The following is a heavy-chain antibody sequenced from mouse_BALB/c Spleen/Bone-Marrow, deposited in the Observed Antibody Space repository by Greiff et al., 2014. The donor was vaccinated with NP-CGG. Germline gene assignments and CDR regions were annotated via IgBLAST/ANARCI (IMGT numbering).Heavy chain of an antibody. J-gene: IGHJ1*01. V-gene: IGHV1-31*01. Sequence: VQLKESGPELGKPGGPVKISCKASCYSFTGYYMHWGKKSHGNRLDWIGYIYPYNGVSSFNQEFKGKATLTVDKSSSTAYMELRSLTSDDSAVYYCESRGEYFDVWGAGTTVTVSS. CDR1: CYSFTGYY. CDR3: ESRGEYFDV. CDR2: IYPYNGVS.